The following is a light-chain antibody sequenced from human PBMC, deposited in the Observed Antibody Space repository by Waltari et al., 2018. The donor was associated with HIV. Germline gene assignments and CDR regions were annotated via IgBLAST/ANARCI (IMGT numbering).Light chain of an antibody. CDR3: AAWDDSVSGWA. CDR1: GSNVGVNF. J-gene: IGLJ2*01. Sequence: QSVLTQAPSASGTPGHRVTLSCSGTGSNVGVNFVSWYQQLPGMAPKLLIYSNNGRPARVPDRFSGSKSGTSASLAISGLRSEDEAVYFCAAWDDSVSGWAFGEGTKVTVL. CDR2: SNN. V-gene: IGLV1-47*01.